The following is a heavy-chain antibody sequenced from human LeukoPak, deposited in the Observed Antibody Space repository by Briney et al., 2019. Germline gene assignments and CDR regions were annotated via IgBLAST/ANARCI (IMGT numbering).Heavy chain of an antibody. J-gene: IGHJ5*01. V-gene: IGHV4-4*07. CDR2: IYSTGSI. CDR3: ARGGAMTGYYDS. D-gene: IGHD3-9*01. Sequence: SETLSLTCIVSGGSISDNYWSWIRQPAGKGLEWIGRIYSTGSINYSPFLKSRVTMSVDTSKNHFSLTLTSVSAADTAVYYCARGGAMTGYYDSWGQGTLVTVSS. CDR1: GGSISDNY.